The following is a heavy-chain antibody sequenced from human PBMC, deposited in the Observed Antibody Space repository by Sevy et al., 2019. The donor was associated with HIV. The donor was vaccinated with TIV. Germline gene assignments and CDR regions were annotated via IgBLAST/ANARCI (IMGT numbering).Heavy chain of an antibody. J-gene: IGHJ3*02. CDR3: ARVKDYYDSSGYYGAGAFDI. D-gene: IGHD3-22*01. CDR2: INSDGSST. V-gene: IGHV3-74*01. CDR1: GFTFSSYW. Sequence: GGSLRLSCAASGFTFSSYWMHWVRQAPGKGLVRVSRINSDGSSTSYADSVKGRFTISRDNAKHTLYLQMNSLRAEDTAVYYCARVKDYYDSSGYYGAGAFDIWGQGTMVTVSS.